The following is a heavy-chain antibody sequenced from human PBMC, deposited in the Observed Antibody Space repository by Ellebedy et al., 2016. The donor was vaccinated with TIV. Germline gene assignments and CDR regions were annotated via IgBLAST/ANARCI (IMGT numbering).Heavy chain of an antibody. CDR3: ARLDAIVAVKSLDY. V-gene: IGHV3-53*01. J-gene: IGHJ4*02. CDR2: IYSSGGT. Sequence: GESLKISCAASGFTVSSNYMSWVRQAPGRGLEWVSTIYSSGGTYYADSVKGRFTISRDNSKNTLYLQMNSLRAEDTAVYYCARLDAIVAVKSLDYWGQGTQVTVSS. D-gene: IGHD2-2*01. CDR1: GFTVSSNY.